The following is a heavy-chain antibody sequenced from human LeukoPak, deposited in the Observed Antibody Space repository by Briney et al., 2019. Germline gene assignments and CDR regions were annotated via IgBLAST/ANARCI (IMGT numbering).Heavy chain of an antibody. V-gene: IGHV4-59*01. Sequence: SETLSLTCTVSGGSISSYYWSWIRQPPGKGLEWIGYIYYSGSTNYNPSLKSRVTISVDTSKNQFSLKLSSVTAADTAVYYCARVELLGDWFAPWGQGTLVTVSS. CDR3: ARVELLGDWFAP. D-gene: IGHD1-26*01. CDR2: IYYSGST. J-gene: IGHJ5*02. CDR1: GGSISSYY.